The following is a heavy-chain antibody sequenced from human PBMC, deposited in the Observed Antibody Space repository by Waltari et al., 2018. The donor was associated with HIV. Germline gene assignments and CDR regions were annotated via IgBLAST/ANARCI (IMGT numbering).Heavy chain of an antibody. D-gene: IGHD3-16*02. Sequence: HLQLQESGPSLLKPSETLSLSCSVSGSPVEKRDALWGWFRQPPGKSLEWIVGISSGGNIYHNQTLKSRISISLDTSRNHISLKMTSATASDSAVYYCARQLRIIQTSSYRMDVWGPGTLVTV. CDR3: ARQLRIIQTSSYRMDV. J-gene: IGHJ6*02. CDR1: GSPVEKRDAL. V-gene: IGHV4-39*02. CDR2: ISSGGNI.